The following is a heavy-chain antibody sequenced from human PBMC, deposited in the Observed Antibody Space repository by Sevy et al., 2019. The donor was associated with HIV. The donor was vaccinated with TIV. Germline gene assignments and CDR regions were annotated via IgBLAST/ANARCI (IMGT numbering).Heavy chain of an antibody. V-gene: IGHV1-69*13. CDR1: GGTLSSYA. CDR3: ARDREGYCSSTSCYTLDY. Sequence: ASVKVSCKASGGTLSSYAISWVRQAPGQGLEWMGGIIPIFGTANYAQKFQGRVTITADESTSTAYMELSSLRSEDTAVYYCARDREGYCSSTSCYTLDYWGQGTLVTVSS. CDR2: IIPIFGTA. J-gene: IGHJ4*02. D-gene: IGHD2-2*02.